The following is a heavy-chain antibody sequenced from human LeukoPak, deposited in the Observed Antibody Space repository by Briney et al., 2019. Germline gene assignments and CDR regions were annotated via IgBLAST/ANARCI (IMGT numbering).Heavy chain of an antibody. CDR2: ISAYNGNT. J-gene: IGHJ4*02. V-gene: IGHV1-18*01. Sequence: GASVRVSCKASGYTFTSYGISWVRQAPGQGLEWMGWISAYNGNTNYAQKLQGRVTMTTDTSTSTAYMELRSLRSDDTAVYYCARDLRIMITFGGVTPDYWGQGTLVTVSS. CDR1: GYTFTSYG. CDR3: ARDLRIMITFGGVTPDY. D-gene: IGHD3-16*01.